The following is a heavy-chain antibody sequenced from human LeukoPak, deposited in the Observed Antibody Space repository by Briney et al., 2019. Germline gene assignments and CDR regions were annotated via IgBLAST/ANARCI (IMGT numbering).Heavy chain of an antibody. Sequence: SQTLSLTCTVSGGSISSGGYYWSWIRQPPGKGLEWIGYIYYSGSTNYNPSLKSRVTISVDTSKNQFSLKLSSVTAADTAVYYCAKAAVRHVLRYFDWSPLDFDYWGQGTLVTVSS. J-gene: IGHJ4*02. D-gene: IGHD3-9*01. CDR2: IYYSGST. V-gene: IGHV4-61*08. CDR1: GGSISSGGYY. CDR3: AKAAVRHVLRYFDWSPLDFDY.